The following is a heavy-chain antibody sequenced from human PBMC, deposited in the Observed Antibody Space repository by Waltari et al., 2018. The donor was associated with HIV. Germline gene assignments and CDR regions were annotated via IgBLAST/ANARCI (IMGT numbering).Heavy chain of an antibody. CDR1: GFSFSSYS. V-gene: IGHV3-21*01. D-gene: IGHD1-26*01. CDR2: SKSSGNFI. J-gene: IGHJ5*02. CDR3: ARDGGSPPNRWFDP. Sequence: EVHLVESGGGLVKRGGSLRLSCAASGFSFSSYSMNWVRQAPGKGLEWVSSSKSSGNFIYYADTGKGRFTISRNNAKNSLYLQMNSLRAEDTAVYYCARDGGSPPNRWFDPWGQGTLVTVSS.